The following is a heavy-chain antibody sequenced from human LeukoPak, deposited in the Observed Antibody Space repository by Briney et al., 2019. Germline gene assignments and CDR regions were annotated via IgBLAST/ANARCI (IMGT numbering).Heavy chain of an antibody. Sequence: ASVKVSCKASGYTFTSYDINWVRQATGQGLEWMGWMNPNSGNTGYAQKFQGRVTMTRNTSISTAYMELSSLRSEDTAVYYCARVKISGYDFWSAQKRKYYFDYWGQGTLVTVFS. D-gene: IGHD3-3*01. CDR1: GYTFTSYD. CDR2: MNPNSGNT. CDR3: ARVKISGYDFWSAQKRKYYFDY. V-gene: IGHV1-8*01. J-gene: IGHJ4*02.